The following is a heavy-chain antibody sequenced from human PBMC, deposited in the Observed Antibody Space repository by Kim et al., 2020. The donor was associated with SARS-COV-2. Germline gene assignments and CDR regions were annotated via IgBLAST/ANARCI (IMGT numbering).Heavy chain of an antibody. CDR3: AKRVSRGAFDH. D-gene: IGHD3-10*01. J-gene: IGHJ4*02. CDR1: GFTFSSFI. CDR2: ISGSDGNT. V-gene: IGHV3-23*01. Sequence: GGSLRLSCAASGFTFSSFIMSWVRQAPGKGLEWVSSISGSDGNTNYADSVKGRFSISRDNSKNTLYLQMSSLSADDTAVHYCAKRVSRGAFDHWGQGTLV.